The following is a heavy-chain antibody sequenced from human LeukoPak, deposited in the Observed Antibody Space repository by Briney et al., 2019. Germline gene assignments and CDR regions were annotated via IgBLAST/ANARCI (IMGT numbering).Heavy chain of an antibody. CDR3: ASGMGATRPCDY. D-gene: IGHD1-26*01. CDR2: IYYSGST. V-gene: IGHV4-59*01. J-gene: IGHJ4*02. CDR1: GGSISSYY. Sequence: KSSETLSLTCTVSGGSISSYYWSWIRQPPGKGLEWIGYIYYSGSTNYNPSLKSRVTISVDTSKNQFSLKLSSVTAADTAVYYCASGMGATRPCDYWGQGTLVTVSS.